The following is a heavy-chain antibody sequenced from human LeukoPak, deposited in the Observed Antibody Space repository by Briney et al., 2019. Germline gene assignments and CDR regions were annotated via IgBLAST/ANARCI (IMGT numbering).Heavy chain of an antibody. D-gene: IGHD1-26*01. CDR2: ISSSGDNA. CDR1: GFAVSTNY. Sequence: TGGSLRLSCAASGFAVSTNYMNWVRQAPGKGLEWVSLISSSGDNAYYADSVRGRFAISRDKSKNTVSLQMNSLRGEDTAVYYCAKDVRVGGGGMDVWGQGTPVTVSS. J-gene: IGHJ6*02. V-gene: IGHV3-23*01. CDR3: AKDVRVGGGGMDV.